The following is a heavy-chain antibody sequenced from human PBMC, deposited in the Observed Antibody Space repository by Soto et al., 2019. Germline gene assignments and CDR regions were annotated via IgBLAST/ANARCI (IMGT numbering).Heavy chain of an antibody. D-gene: IGHD5-18*01. V-gene: IGHV3-74*01. Sequence: EVQLLESGGGLVQPGGTLTLSCAASGFTLSHYWMHWVRQAPGRGLVWVSRVNYDGTSAHYADSVKGRFTISRDNAKNTLYLQMSGLRAEDTAIYYCVRSSSGCFDHWGQGAVVTVSS. CDR3: VRSSSGCFDH. CDR2: VNYDGTSA. J-gene: IGHJ4*02. CDR1: GFTLSHYW.